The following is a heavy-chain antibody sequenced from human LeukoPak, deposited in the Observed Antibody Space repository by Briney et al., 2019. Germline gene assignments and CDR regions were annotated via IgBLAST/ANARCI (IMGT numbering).Heavy chain of an antibody. CDR1: GYTFTSYG. Sequence: ASVKVSCKASGYTFTSYGISWVRQAPGQGLEWMGWISAYNGNTNYAQKLQGRVTMTTDTSTSTAYMELRSLRFDGTAVYYCARDFPDYLNNADDYWGQGTLVTVSS. CDR2: ISAYNGNT. CDR3: ARDFPDYLNNADDY. D-gene: IGHD4-17*01. V-gene: IGHV1-18*01. J-gene: IGHJ4*02.